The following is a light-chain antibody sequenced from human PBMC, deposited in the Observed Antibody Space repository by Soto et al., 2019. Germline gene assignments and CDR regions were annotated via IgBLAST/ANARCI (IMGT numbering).Light chain of an antibody. Sequence: EIVLTQSPGILYLSPGDRATLSCRVSQTISSGFLAWYQQKVGQAPRLLIYDTSTRATGVPTRFSGSRSGAEFTLTINSLQSEDFAAYYCQPYNNWPLNFGGGTKV. CDR3: QPYNNWPLN. J-gene: IGKJ4*01. V-gene: IGKV3-15*01. CDR2: DTS. CDR1: QTISSGF.